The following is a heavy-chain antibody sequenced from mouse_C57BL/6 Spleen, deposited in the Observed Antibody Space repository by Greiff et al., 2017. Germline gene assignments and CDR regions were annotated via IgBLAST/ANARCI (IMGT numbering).Heavy chain of an antibody. CDR2: ISYDGSN. CDR1: GYSITSGYY. J-gene: IGHJ1*03. V-gene: IGHV3-6*01. Sequence: ESGPGLVKPSQSLSLTCSVTGYSITSGYYWNWIRQFPGNKLEWMGYISYDGSNNYNPSLKNRISITRDTSKNQFFLKLNSVTTEDTATYYCASGDGFDVWGTGTTVTVSS. D-gene: IGHD3-3*01. CDR3: ASGDGFDV.